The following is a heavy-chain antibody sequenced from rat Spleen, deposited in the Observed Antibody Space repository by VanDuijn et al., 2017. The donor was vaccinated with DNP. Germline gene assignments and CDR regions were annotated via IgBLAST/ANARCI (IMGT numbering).Heavy chain of an antibody. V-gene: IGHV5-25*01. CDR2: ISPSGGST. CDR3: ASFDY. J-gene: IGHJ2*01. Sequence: EVQLVESGGGLVQPGRSLKLSCAVSGITFSDHNMAWVRQGPKKGLEWVASISPSGGSTYYRDSVKGRFTISRDHAKSTLYLQMDSLRSEDTATYYYASFDYWGQGVMVTVSS. CDR1: GITFSDHN.